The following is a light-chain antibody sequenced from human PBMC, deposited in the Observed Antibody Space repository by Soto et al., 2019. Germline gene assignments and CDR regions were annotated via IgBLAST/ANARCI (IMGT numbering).Light chain of an antibody. J-gene: IGKJ4*01. CDR2: AVS. Sequence: DIQMTQSPSSLSASVGDRVTITCRASQSIITYLNWYQQKPGKAPKLLIFAVSKLQSGVPSRFSGSGSGTDFTLTISSLQPEDFATYYCQQIYSTLLTFGGGTRVEI. V-gene: IGKV1-39*01. CDR1: QSIITY. CDR3: QQIYSTLLT.